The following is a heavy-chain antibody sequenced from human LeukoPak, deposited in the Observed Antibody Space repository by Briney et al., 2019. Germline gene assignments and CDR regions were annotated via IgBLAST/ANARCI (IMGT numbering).Heavy chain of an antibody. Sequence: PGRSLRLSCAASGFTFDDYAMHWVRQAPGKGLEWVSGISWNSGSIGYADSVKGRFTISRDNAKNSLYLQMNSLRAEDMALYYCPKGVGPYYYYYYMDVWGKGTTVTVSS. CDR1: GFTFDDYA. J-gene: IGHJ6*03. D-gene: IGHD3-16*01. CDR3: PKGVGPYYYYYYMDV. CDR2: ISWNSGSI. V-gene: IGHV3-9*03.